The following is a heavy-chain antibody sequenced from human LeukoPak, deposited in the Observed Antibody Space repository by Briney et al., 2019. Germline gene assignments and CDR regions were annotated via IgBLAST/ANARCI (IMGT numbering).Heavy chain of an antibody. CDR1: GYTFTSYD. J-gene: IGHJ6*03. Sequence: ASVKVSCKASGYTFTSYDINWVRQASGQGLEWMGRMNPNSGNTGYAQKFQGRVTMTRNTPISTAYMELSSLRSEDTAVYYCARGDIVVVQGDNYYYYMDVWGKGTTVTVSS. CDR2: MNPNSGNT. D-gene: IGHD2-2*01. V-gene: IGHV1-8*01. CDR3: ARGDIVVVQGDNYYYYMDV.